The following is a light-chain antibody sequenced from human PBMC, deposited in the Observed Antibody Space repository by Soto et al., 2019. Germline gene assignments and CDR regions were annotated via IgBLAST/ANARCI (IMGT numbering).Light chain of an antibody. CDR1: QSISSY. Sequence: DIPMTQSPSSLSASVGDRVTITCRASQSISSYLNWYQQKPGKAPKLLIYAASSLQSGVRSRFSGSGSGTDFTLTISSLQPEDIATYYCQQSYSTPYTFGQGTKLEIK. J-gene: IGKJ2*01. CDR2: AAS. CDR3: QQSYSTPYT. V-gene: IGKV1-39*01.